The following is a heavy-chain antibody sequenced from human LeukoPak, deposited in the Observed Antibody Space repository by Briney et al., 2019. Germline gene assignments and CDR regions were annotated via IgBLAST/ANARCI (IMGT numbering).Heavy chain of an antibody. J-gene: IGHJ4*02. CDR1: GFTITDQY. CDR3: TTGSQIREVAY. D-gene: IGHD2-15*01. Sequence: GGSLRLSCVVSGFTITDQYMGWIRQAPGKGLQWVSYISGSSRYINYADSVKGRFTISRDNAKNSLYLQMSSLSAEDTAVYYCTTGSQIREVAYWGQGTLVTVSS. CDR2: ISGSSRYI. V-gene: IGHV3-11*03.